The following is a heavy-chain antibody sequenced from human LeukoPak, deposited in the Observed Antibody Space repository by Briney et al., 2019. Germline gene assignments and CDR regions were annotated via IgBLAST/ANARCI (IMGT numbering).Heavy chain of an antibody. CDR1: GYSISSGYY. D-gene: IGHD5-18*01. Sequence: SETLSLTCTVSGYSISSGYYWSWIRQTPRKGLEWIGHIYSSGSTNYNPSLKSRVTISVDTSKNQFSLKLKSVTAADTAVYYCARGGYLFAYWGQGTLVTVSS. V-gene: IGHV4-61*01. CDR2: IYSSGST. CDR3: ARGGYLFAY. J-gene: IGHJ4*02.